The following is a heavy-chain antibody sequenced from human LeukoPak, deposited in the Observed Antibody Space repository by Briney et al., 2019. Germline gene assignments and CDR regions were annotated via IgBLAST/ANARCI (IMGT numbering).Heavy chain of an antibody. D-gene: IGHD3-16*01. J-gene: IGHJ4*02. V-gene: IGHV3-74*01. CDR3: VRADYVAY. CDR2: IDYDGVTT. CDR1: GFTFSSYW. Sequence: GGSLRLSCIGSGFTFSSYWMHWVRQAPGKGLVWVSRIDYDGVTTNYADSVKGRFTISRDNAKNTLYLQMDSLRAEGTAVYYCVRADYVAYWGQGSLVTVSS.